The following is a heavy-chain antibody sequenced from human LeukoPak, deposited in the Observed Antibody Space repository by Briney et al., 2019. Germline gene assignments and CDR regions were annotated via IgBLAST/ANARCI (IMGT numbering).Heavy chain of an antibody. V-gene: IGHV4-59*08. J-gene: IGHJ4*02. CDR2: IYYSGST. CDR1: GGSISSYY. D-gene: IGHD1-26*01. CDR3: ARHGQKSSGSYYDYFDY. Sequence: SETLSLTCTVSGGSISSYYWSWIRQPPGKGLEWIGHIYYSGSTNYNPSLKSRVTISVDTSKNQFSLKLSSVTAADTAVYYCARHGQKSSGSYYDYFDYWGQGTLVTVSS.